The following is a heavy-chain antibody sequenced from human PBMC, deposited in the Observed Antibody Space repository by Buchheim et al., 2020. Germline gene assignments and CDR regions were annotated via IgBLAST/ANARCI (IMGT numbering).Heavy chain of an antibody. Sequence: QVQLVESGGGVVQPGRSLRLSCAASGFTFSSYAMHWVRQAPGKGLEWVAVISYDGRNKYYADSVKGRFTISRDNSKKKLYLQMNSLRAEDTAVYYWARDEGSSFFDYWGQGTL. CDR2: ISYDGRNK. D-gene: IGHD6-6*01. CDR3: ARDEGSSFFDY. J-gene: IGHJ4*02. V-gene: IGHV3-30-3*01. CDR1: GFTFSSYA.